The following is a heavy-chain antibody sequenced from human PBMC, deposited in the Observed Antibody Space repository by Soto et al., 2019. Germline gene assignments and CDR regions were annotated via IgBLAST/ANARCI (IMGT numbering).Heavy chain of an antibody. Sequence: QVPLQQWGAGLLKPSETLSLTCAVYDGSFSGYYWSWIRQPPGKGLEWIGEINHRGSTNTNPSLKSRVTLSVDKSKNQFSLRLSSVTAADTAVYYCARKGRYCSSSSCYAWWFDPWGQGTLVTVSS. J-gene: IGHJ5*02. CDR2: INHRGST. V-gene: IGHV4-34*01. D-gene: IGHD2-2*01. CDR3: ARKGRYCSSSSCYAWWFDP. CDR1: DGSFSGYY.